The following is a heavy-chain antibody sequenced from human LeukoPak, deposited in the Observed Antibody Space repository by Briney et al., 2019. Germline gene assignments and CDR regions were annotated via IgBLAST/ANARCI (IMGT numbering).Heavy chain of an antibody. V-gene: IGHV3-74*01. CDR3: AKSYWEPLNQFDY. CDR1: GFTFSSYW. CDR2: INSDGSST. Sequence: TGGSLRLSCAASGFTFSSYWMHWVRQAPGKGLVWVSRINSDGSSTSYADSVKGRFTISRDNAKNTLYLQMNSLRVEDTAVYYCAKSYWEPLNQFDYWGQGTLVTVSS. D-gene: IGHD1-26*01. J-gene: IGHJ4*02.